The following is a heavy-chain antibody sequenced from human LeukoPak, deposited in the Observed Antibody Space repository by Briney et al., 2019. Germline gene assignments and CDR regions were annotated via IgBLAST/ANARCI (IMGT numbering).Heavy chain of an antibody. V-gene: IGHV5-51*01. CDR1: GYSFTNYW. CDR2: IYPGDSDT. CDR3: ARLFRNCSGGSCYSDWFDP. D-gene: IGHD2-15*01. Sequence: GEPLKISCKGSGYSFTNYWIGWVRQMPGKGLEWMGMIYPGDSDTRYSPSFQGQVTISADKFISTAYLQWSSLKASDTAMYYCARLFRNCSGGSCYSDWFDPWGQGTLVTVSS. J-gene: IGHJ5*02.